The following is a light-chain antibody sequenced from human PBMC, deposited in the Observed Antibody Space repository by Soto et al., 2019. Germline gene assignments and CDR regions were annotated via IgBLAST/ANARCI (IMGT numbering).Light chain of an antibody. V-gene: IGKV3-11*01. J-gene: IGKJ2*01. CDR1: QSVSNF. CDR2: DVS. CDR3: QQRSSWPPRYT. Sequence: EIVLTQSPATLSLSPGERATLSCRASQSVSNFLAWYQHKPGQAPRLLIYDVSNRATGIPARFSGSGSGTGFTLTISSLEPEDFAVYYCQQRSSWPPRYTFGQGTKLE.